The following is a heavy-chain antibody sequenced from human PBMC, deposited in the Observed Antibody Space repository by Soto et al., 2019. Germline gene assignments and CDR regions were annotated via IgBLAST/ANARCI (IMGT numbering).Heavy chain of an antibody. Sequence: QILESGGSLVQPGGSLRLSCVAAGFTFSSAAMNWVRQAPGKGLEWVSIISDTGTRTHYADSVKGRFTISRDNSKHTLYLDINSLRAEDTAVYYCAKSLDIHYKNWFDPWGQGTLVTVSS. CDR2: ISDTGTRT. D-gene: IGHD4-4*01. V-gene: IGHV3-23*01. CDR3: AKSLDIHYKNWFDP. CDR1: GFTFSSAA. J-gene: IGHJ5*02.